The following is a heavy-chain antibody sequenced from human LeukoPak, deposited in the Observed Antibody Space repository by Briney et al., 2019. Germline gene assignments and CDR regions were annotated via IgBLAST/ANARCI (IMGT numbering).Heavy chain of an antibody. V-gene: IGHV3-11*04. CDR3: ARGNGYCSSTSCFNGYSSSWTPGY. D-gene: IGHD2-2*01. CDR2: ISSSGSTI. J-gene: IGHJ4*02. CDR1: GFTFSDYY. Sequence: GGSLRLSCAASGFTFSDYYMSWIRQAPGKGLEWVSYISSSGSTIYYADSVKGRFTISRDNAKNSLYLQMNSLRAEDTAVYYCARGNGYCSSTSCFNGYSSSWTPGYWGQGTLVTVSS.